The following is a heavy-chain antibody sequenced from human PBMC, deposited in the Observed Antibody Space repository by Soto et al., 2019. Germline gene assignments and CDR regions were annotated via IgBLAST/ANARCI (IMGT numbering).Heavy chain of an antibody. D-gene: IGHD2-8*02. CDR2: SRNT. CDR3: ATTGGGSTDY. J-gene: IGHJ4*02. Sequence: SETLSLTCTVSGGSISSYYWSWIRQPPGKGLEWIGYSRNTNYNPSLKSRVTISVDTSKNQFSLKLTSVTAADTAVYYCATTGGGSTDYWGQGTLVTVSS. V-gene: IGHV4-59*01. CDR1: GGSISSYY.